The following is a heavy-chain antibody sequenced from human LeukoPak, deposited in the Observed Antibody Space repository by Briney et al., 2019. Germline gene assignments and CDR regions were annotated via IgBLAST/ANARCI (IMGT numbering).Heavy chain of an antibody. CDR3: ATRKLGNDY. Sequence: SETLSLTCTVSGGSVSNYYWSWIRQSPGKGLEWIGYIYYTETSYNPSLKSRVTISADMSKNQFPLKLYSVTAADTAVYYCATRKLGNDYWGQGTLVTVSS. CDR1: GGSVSNYY. CDR2: IYYTET. D-gene: IGHD7-27*01. V-gene: IGHV4-59*02. J-gene: IGHJ4*02.